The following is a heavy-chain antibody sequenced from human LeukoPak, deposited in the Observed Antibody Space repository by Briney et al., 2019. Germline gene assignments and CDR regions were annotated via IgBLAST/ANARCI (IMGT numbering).Heavy chain of an antibody. CDR2: IYYSGST. D-gene: IGHD2-15*01. J-gene: IGHJ5*02. CDR1: GGSISSSSYY. V-gene: IGHV4-39*07. Sequence: SETLSLTCTVSGGSISSSSYYWGWIRQPPGKGLEWIGSIYYSGSTYYNPSLKSRVTISVDTSKNQFSLKLSSVTAADTAVYYCARVPGYCSGGSCYQQVNWFDPWGQGTLVTVSS. CDR3: ARVPGYCSGGSCYQQVNWFDP.